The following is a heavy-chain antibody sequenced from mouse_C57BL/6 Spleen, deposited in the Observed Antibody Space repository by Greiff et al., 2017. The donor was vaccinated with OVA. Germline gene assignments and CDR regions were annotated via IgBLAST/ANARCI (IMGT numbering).Heavy chain of an antibody. V-gene: IGHV3-6*01. J-gene: IGHJ2*01. CDR1: GYSITSGYY. D-gene: IGHD4-1*01. Sequence: EVKVEESGPGLVKPSQSLSLTCSVTGYSITSGYYWNWIRQFPGNKLEWMGYISYDGSNNYNPSLKNRISITRDTSKNQFFLKLNSVTTEDTATYYCARELGNYFDYWGQGTTLTVSS. CDR2: ISYDGSN. CDR3: ARELGNYFDY.